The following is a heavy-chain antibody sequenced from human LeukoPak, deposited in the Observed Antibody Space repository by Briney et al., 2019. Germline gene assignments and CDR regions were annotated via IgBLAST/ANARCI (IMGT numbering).Heavy chain of an antibody. CDR3: ARGKGNYCSSSSCPFDP. D-gene: IGHD2-2*01. Sequence: SVKVSCKASGGTFSSYAISWVRQAPGQGLEWMGGIIPIFGTANYAQKFQGRVTITADESTNTAYMELSSLRSEDTAVYYCARGKGNYCSSSSCPFDPWGQGTLVTVSS. J-gene: IGHJ5*02. V-gene: IGHV1-69*13. CDR1: GGTFSSYA. CDR2: IIPIFGTA.